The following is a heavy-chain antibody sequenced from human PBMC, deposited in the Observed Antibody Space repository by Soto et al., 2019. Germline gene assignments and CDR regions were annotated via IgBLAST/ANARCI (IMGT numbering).Heavy chain of an antibody. V-gene: IGHV4-34*01. CDR1: GGSFSGYY. CDR2: INHSGST. CDR3: AIGTGYYYGSGSYYXY. D-gene: IGHD3-10*01. J-gene: IGHJ4*02. Sequence: ETLSLTCAVYGGSFSGYYWSWIRQPPGKGLEWIGEINHSGSTNYNPSLKSRVTISVDTSKNQFSLKLSSVTAADTAVYYCAIGTGYYYGSGSYYXYWGQGTLVTVSS.